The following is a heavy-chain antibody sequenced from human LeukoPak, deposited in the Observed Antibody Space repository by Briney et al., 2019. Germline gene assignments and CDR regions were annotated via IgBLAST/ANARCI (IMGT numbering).Heavy chain of an antibody. V-gene: IGHV3-30*18. CDR3: AKDLLVVVPAAMPIYYYYGMDV. CDR1: GFTFSSYG. J-gene: IGHJ6*02. Sequence: GGSLRLSCAASGFTFSSYGMHWVRQAPGKGLEWVAVISYDGSNKYYADSVKGRFTISRDNSKNTLYLQMNSLRAEDMAVYYCAKDLLVVVPAAMPIYYYYGMDVWGQGTTVTVSS. D-gene: IGHD2-2*01. CDR2: ISYDGSNK.